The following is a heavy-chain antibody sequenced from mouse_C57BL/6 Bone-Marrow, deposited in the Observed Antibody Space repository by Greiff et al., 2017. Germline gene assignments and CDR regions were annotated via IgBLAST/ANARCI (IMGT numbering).Heavy chain of an antibody. J-gene: IGHJ3*01. D-gene: IGHD2-1*01. CDR3: TDGNYLAWFAY. CDR2: IDPENGDT. CDR1: GFNIKDDY. V-gene: IGHV14-4*01. Sequence: EVQLQQSGAELVRPGASVKLSCTASGFNIKDDYMHWVKQRPEQGLEWIGWIDPENGDTEYASKFQGKATITADTSSNTAYLQLSSLTSEDTAVYYCTDGNYLAWFAYWGQGTLVTVSA.